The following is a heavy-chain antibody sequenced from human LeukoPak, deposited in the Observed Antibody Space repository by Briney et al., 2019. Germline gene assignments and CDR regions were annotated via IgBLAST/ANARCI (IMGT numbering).Heavy chain of an antibody. Sequence: GGSLRLSCAASGFTVSSNYMTWVRQAPGKGLEWVSVIYKNAITYHADTVKGRFTISRDNAKNMLYLQMNSLRADDTAVYYCARSLRVRGVPDYMDVWGKGTTVIISS. D-gene: IGHD3-10*01. CDR2: IYKNAIT. V-gene: IGHV3-53*01. J-gene: IGHJ6*03. CDR3: ARSLRVRGVPDYMDV. CDR1: GFTVSSNY.